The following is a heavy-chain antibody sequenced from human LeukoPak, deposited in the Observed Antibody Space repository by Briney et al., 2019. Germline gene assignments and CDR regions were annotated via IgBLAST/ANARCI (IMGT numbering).Heavy chain of an antibody. CDR3: TRRAYTYDSYFFDH. Sequence: AETLSLTCAVSDGSFNVYYWTWIRQAPAKGLEWIGEINHSGGTMYNASSKSRGIMLVDTSKSQFSLKLTSVTAADTAIYYCTRRAYTYDSYFFDHWGLGNLVTVSS. V-gene: IGHV4-34*01. CDR2: INHSGGT. D-gene: IGHD5-18*01. J-gene: IGHJ4*02. CDR1: DGSFNVYY.